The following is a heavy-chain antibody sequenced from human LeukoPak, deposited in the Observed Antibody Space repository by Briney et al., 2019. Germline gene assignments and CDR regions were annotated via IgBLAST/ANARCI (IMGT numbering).Heavy chain of an antibody. J-gene: IGHJ5*02. D-gene: IGHD3-22*01. Sequence: GASVKVSCKASDNTFAGKGVIWVRQAPGQGLEWMGWINPNSGGTNYAQKFQGRVTMTRDTSISTAYMELSRLRSDDTAVYYCARGARYDSSGYYFPDWFDPWGQGTLVTVSS. CDR2: INPNSGGT. CDR1: DNTFAGKG. V-gene: IGHV1-2*02. CDR3: ARGARYDSSGYYFPDWFDP.